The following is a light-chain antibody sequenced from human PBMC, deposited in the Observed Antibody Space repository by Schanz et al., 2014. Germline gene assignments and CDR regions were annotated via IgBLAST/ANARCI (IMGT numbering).Light chain of an antibody. Sequence: DVQMTQSPSTLSASVGDRVTITCRASQSVGVWLAWYQQKPGKAPKLLIYKASGLESGVPPRFSGSGSGTEFTLTISSLQPDDFATYYCQQYNSYSAWTFGQGTKVEIK. V-gene: IGKV1-5*03. CDR2: KAS. CDR3: QQYNSYSAWT. J-gene: IGKJ1*01. CDR1: QSVGVW.